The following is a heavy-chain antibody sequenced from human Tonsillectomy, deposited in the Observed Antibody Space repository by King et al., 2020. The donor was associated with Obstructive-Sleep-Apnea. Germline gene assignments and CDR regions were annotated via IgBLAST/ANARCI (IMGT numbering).Heavy chain of an antibody. V-gene: IGHV4-59*08. CDR1: GDSISRYY. CDR3: ARHLYSSDYSGAFDI. Sequence: QLQESGPGLVKPSETLSLTCSVSGDSISRYYWSWIRQPPGKGVEWIGYIYYSGSTDYNPSLKSRVTISVDTSKNQFSLKLSSVTAADTAVYYCARHLYSSDYSGAFDIWGQGTMVTVSS. D-gene: IGHD3-22*01. J-gene: IGHJ3*02. CDR2: IYYSGST.